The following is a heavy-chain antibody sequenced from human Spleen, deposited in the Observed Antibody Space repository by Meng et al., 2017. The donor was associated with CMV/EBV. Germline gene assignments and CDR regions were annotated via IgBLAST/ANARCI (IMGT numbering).Heavy chain of an antibody. J-gene: IGHJ4*02. D-gene: IGHD1-26*01. CDR2: IYFTGST. CDR1: GGSISSGNYS. V-gene: IGHV4-31*03. Sequence: CPVSGGSISSGNYSWSWIRQRPEKGLEWIAFIYFTGSTYYNPSLKNRVTISADTSKNQFSLKISSVTAADTAVYYCARDIVGTNYFDYWGQGALVTVSS. CDR3: ARDIVGTNYFDY.